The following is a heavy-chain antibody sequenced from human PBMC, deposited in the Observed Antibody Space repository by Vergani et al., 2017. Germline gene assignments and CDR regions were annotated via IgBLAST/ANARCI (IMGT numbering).Heavy chain of an antibody. CDR2: INPSGGST. J-gene: IGHJ4*02. D-gene: IGHD2-21*02. V-gene: IGHV1-46*03. CDR3: ASGLVTAMTFDY. CDR1: GYTFTGYY. Sequence: QVQLVQSGAEVKKPGASVKVSCKASGYTFTGYYMHWVRQAPGQGLEWMGIINPSGGSTSYAQKFQGRVTMTRDTSTSTVYMELSSLGSEATAVYYCASGLVTAMTFDYWGQGTLVTVSS.